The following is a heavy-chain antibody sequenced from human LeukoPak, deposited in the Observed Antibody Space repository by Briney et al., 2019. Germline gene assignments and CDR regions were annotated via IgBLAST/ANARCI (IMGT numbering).Heavy chain of an antibody. V-gene: IGHV4-4*07. CDR2: IYTSGSA. Sequence: SETLSLTCTVSGGFISSYYWSWIRQPAGKGLEWIGRIYTSGSANYSPSLKGRVTMSVDASKNQFSLNLSSVTAADTAVYYCAREIGRDGYNRSFDYWGQGTLVTVSS. CDR3: AREIGRDGYNRSFDY. CDR1: GGFISSYY. J-gene: IGHJ4*02. D-gene: IGHD5-24*01.